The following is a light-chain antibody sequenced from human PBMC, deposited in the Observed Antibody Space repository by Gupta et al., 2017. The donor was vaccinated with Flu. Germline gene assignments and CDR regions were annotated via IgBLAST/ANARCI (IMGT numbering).Light chain of an antibody. V-gene: IGKV1-17*01. CDR3: LQ. CDR2: AAS. Sequence: DIQMTQSPSSLSASVGDRVTITCRASQGIRNELGWYQQKPGKAPKRLIYAASSLQSGVPSGVSGSGSGTEVTFKLRSMQHEQFATYSCLQFGQGTKVEIK. J-gene: IGKJ1*01. CDR1: QGIRNE.